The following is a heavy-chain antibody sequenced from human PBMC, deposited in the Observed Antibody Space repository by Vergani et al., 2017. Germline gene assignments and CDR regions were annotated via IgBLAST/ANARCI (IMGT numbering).Heavy chain of an antibody. CDR1: GGTFSSYA. J-gene: IGHJ4*02. Sequence: QVQLVQSGAEVKKPGSSVKVSCKASGGTFSSYAISWVRQAPGQGLEWMGGIIPIFGTAHYAQKFQGRVTITADQSTSTAYMELSSLRSEDTAVYYCTRGWYYDSISYWAYWGQGTLVTVSS. CDR2: IIPIFGTA. CDR3: TRGWYYDSISYWAY. V-gene: IGHV1-69*01. D-gene: IGHD3-22*01.